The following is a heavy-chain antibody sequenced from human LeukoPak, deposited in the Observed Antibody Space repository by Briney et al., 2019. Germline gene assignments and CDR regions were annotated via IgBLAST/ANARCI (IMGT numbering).Heavy chain of an antibody. J-gene: IGHJ4*02. CDR1: GSTFDDYG. V-gene: IGHV3-21*01. Sequence: GGSLRLSCAASGSTFDDYGITWVRQVPGKGLEWVSSISSSSLYIYYADSVKGRFTISRDNAKNTLYLHMNSLRPEDTAVYYCAKDRIILPAATSFDSWGQGTLVTVSS. CDR3: AKDRIILPAATSFDS. D-gene: IGHD2-2*01. CDR2: ISSSSLYI.